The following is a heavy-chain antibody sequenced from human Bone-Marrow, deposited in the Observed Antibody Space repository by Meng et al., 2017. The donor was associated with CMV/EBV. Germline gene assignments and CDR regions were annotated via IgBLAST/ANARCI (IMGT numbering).Heavy chain of an antibody. CDR2: MNPNTGNT. CDR1: GYTFTNYD. D-gene: IGHD3-10*01. V-gene: IGHV1-8*01. J-gene: IGHJ6*02. CDR3: ARGGGLGLWFGELFNYYYYYGMDV. Sequence: ASVKVSCKASGYTFTNYDINWVRQAAGQGLEWMGWMNPNTGNTDYAQKLQGRVTITRNTSINTAYMELSSLRSDDTAVYYCARGGGLGLWFGELFNYYYYYGMDVWGQGTTVTVSS.